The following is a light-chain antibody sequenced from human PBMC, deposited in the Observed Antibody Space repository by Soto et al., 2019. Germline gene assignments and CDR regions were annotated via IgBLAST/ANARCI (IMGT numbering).Light chain of an antibody. Sequence: EIVLTQSPGTLSLSPGERATLSCRASQSVSSRSLAWYQQKPGQAPRLLIYGASSRATGIPDRFSGSGSGTDFTLTINRLEPEDFAVYYCHQYGSSPQTFXQGTKADIK. CDR1: QSVSSRS. V-gene: IGKV3-20*01. J-gene: IGKJ1*01. CDR2: GAS. CDR3: HQYGSSPQT.